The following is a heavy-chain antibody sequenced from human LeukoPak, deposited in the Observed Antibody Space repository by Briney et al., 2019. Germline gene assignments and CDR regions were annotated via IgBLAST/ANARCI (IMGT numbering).Heavy chain of an antibody. D-gene: IGHD4-11*01. V-gene: IGHV4-59*08. J-gene: IGHJ6*02. CDR3: ARHEGFGNYNDYYYDMDV. CDR1: GASISNYY. Sequence: SETLSLTCTVSGASISNYYWSWIRQPPGKGLEWIGYVYDTGSTNYNASLKSRVTISVDTSKNQFSLKLSSVTAADTAVYYCARHEGFGNYNDYYYDMDVWGQGTTVTVSS. CDR2: VYDTGST.